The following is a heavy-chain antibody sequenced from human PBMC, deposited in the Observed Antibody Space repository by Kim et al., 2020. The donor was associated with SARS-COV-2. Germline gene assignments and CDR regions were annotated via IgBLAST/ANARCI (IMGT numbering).Heavy chain of an antibody. CDR1: GYRFTTSY. D-gene: IGHD5-12*01. CDR3: ARDPSVATIAQFDY. V-gene: IGHV1-46*01. Sequence: ASVKVSCKASGYRFTTSYIHWVRQAPGQGLEWMGIINPTVGSTSYAQKFQDRLIMTRDTSTQTFYMELTSLTSDDTAVYYCARDPSVATIAQFDYWGQGTLVTVSS. CDR2: INPTVGST. J-gene: IGHJ4*02.